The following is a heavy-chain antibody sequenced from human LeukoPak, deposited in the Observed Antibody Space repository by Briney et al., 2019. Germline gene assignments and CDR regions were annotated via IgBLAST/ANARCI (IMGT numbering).Heavy chain of an antibody. Sequence: GESLKISCKGSGYSFTSYWIGWVRQMPGKGLEWMGIIYPGDSDTRYSPSFQGQVTISADKSISTAYLQWSSLKASDTAMYYCASQSIAAANGFDYWGQGTLVTVSS. J-gene: IGHJ4*02. CDR1: GYSFTSYW. V-gene: IGHV5-51*01. D-gene: IGHD6-13*01. CDR3: ASQSIAAANGFDY. CDR2: IYPGDSDT.